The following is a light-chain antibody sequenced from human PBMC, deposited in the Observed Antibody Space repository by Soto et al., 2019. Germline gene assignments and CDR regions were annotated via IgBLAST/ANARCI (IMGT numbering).Light chain of an antibody. Sequence: EIVLTQSPATLSLSPGERATLSCRASQSVSSYLAWYQQKPGQAPRLLIYAASTRATGIPARFSGSGSGTDFTLTISSLQPEDFAVYYCQQRSNWPSYTFGQGTKLEIK. CDR3: QQRSNWPSYT. V-gene: IGKV3-11*01. CDR1: QSVSSY. J-gene: IGKJ2*01. CDR2: AAS.